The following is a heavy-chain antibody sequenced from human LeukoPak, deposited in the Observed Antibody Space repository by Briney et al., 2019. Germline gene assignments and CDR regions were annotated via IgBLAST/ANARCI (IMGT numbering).Heavy chain of an antibody. CDR2: MNPNSGNT. V-gene: IGHV1-8*01. D-gene: IGHD6-13*01. CDR1: GYTFTSYD. CDR3: ARGTPIAAASTPRWFDP. J-gene: IGHJ5*02. Sequence: ASVKVSCKASGYTFTSYDVNWVRQAPGQGLEWMGWMNPNSGNTGCAQKFQGRLTMTRDSSISTAYMELSSLRSEDTAVYYCARGTPIAAASTPRWFDPWGQGTLVTVSS.